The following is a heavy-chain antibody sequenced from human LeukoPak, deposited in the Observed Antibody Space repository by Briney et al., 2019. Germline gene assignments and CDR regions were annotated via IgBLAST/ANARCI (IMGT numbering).Heavy chain of an antibody. CDR2: IYYSGST. V-gene: IGHV4-39*07. J-gene: IGHJ4*02. Sequence: SETLSLTCTVSGGSISSSSYYWGWIRQPPGKGLEWIGTIYYSGSTYYNPSFKSRVLISVDTSKNQFSLKLSSVTAADTAVYYCARLRGGRGEYRFDYWGQGTLVSVSS. CDR1: GGSISSSSYY. D-gene: IGHD3-16*01. CDR3: ARLRGGRGEYRFDY.